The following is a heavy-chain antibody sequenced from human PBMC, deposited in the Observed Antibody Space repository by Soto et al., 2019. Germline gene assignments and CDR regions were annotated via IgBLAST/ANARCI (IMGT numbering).Heavy chain of an antibody. V-gene: IGHV3-48*01. J-gene: IGHJ4*02. D-gene: IGHD3-16*01. CDR3: ATMMGPRP. CDR2: ISTSSSTI. CDR1: GFTFSTYS. Sequence: GSLRLSCAASGFTFSTYSMNWVRQAPGKGLEWVSYISTSSSTIYYADSVKGRFTISRDNAKNSLYLQMNSLRVDDTAVYYCATMMGPRPWGQGTLVTVSS.